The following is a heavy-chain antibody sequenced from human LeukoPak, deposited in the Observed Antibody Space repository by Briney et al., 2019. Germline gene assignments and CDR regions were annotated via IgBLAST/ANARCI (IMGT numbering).Heavy chain of an antibody. V-gene: IGHV4-59*01. CDR2: IYYSGST. Sequence: PSETLSLTCTVSGGSISSYYWSWIRQPPGKGLEWIGYIYYSGSTNYNPSLKSRVTISVDTSKNQFSLKVRSVTAADTAVYYCARSTGGWSYFDHWGQGILVTVSS. CDR1: GGSISSYY. D-gene: IGHD6-19*01. CDR3: ARSTGGWSYFDH. J-gene: IGHJ4*02.